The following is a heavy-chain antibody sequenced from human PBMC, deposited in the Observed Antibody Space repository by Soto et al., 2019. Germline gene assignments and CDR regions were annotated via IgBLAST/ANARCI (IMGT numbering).Heavy chain of an antibody. CDR1: GFTFSSYA. Sequence: EVQLVESGGGLVQPGGSLRLSCSASGFTFSSYAIHWVRQAPGKGLEYLSAISSNGGTTYYADSVKGRFTISRDNSENTLYLQMSSLIAEDRAMYYCVKGRYYGFWSGEYWGQGTLVTVSS. V-gene: IGHV3-64D*08. CDR3: VKGRYYGFWSGEY. D-gene: IGHD3-3*01. CDR2: ISSNGGTT. J-gene: IGHJ4*02.